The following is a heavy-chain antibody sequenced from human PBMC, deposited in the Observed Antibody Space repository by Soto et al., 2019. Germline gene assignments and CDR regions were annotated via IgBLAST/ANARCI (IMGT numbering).Heavy chain of an antibody. J-gene: IGHJ2*01. CDR2: INDRGSI. CDR3: ARESHDILAGPPWVWYFDL. Sequence: QVQLQQWGAGPLRPLETLSLTCGVSGGSFSGYYWAWIRQSPGKGLEWIGEINDRGSINYNPSLKSGVSISVDTSKTHYSLNRGSVTAADTAVYYCARESHDILAGPPWVWYFDLWGRGTLVTVSS. D-gene: IGHD3-9*01. CDR1: GGSFSGYY. V-gene: IGHV4-34*01.